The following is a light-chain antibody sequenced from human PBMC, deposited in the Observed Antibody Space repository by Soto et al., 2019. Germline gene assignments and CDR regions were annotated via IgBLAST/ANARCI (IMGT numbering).Light chain of an antibody. CDR1: QSIGRR. CDR3: LQFHGSWS. V-gene: IGKV1-5*03. J-gene: IGKJ1*01. CDR2: EAS. Sequence: DIQMTQSPSTLSASVGDRVTINCRASQSIGRRLAWYQQKPGQAPKLLIYEASNLHSGVPSRFSGSGSGTDFTLTISSLQPDDFATYFFLQFHGSWSFGQGTKV.